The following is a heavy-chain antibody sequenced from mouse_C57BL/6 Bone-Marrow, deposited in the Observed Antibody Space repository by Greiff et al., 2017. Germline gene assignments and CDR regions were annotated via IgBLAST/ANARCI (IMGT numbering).Heavy chain of an antibody. D-gene: IGHD2-14*01. CDR2: ISDGGSYT. V-gene: IGHV5-4*03. J-gene: IGHJ1*03. CDR3: ARRRYIWYFDV. CDR1: GFTFSSYA. Sequence: EVMLVESGGGLVKPGGSLKLSCAASGFTFSSYAMSWVRQTPEKRLEWVATISDGGSYTYYPDNVKGRFTISRDNAKNNLYLQRSHLKSEDTPMYYCARRRYIWYFDVWGTETTVTVSS.